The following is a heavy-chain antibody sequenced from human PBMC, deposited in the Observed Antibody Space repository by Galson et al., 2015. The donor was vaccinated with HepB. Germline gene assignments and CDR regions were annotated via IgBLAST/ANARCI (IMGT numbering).Heavy chain of an antibody. CDR1: GFTFSSYG. CDR3: AKDRYQLLHLHYYYGMDV. V-gene: IGHV3-30*18. D-gene: IGHD2-2*01. Sequence: SLRLSCAASGFTFSSYGMHWVRQAPGKGLEWVAVISYDGSNKYYADSVKGRFTISRDNSKNTLYLQMNSLRAEDTAVYYCAKDRYQLLHLHYYYGMDVWGQGTTVTVSS. J-gene: IGHJ6*02. CDR2: ISYDGSNK.